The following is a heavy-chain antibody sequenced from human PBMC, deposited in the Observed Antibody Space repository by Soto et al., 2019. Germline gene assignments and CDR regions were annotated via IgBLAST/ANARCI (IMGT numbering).Heavy chain of an antibody. J-gene: IGHJ4*02. CDR1: GFTFSSYS. V-gene: IGHV3-21*01. CDR3: ATPDRSSFDY. CDR2: ISSSSSYI. Sequence: GGSLRLSCAASGFTFSSYSMNWVRQAPGKGLEWVSSISSSSSYIYYAASVKGRFTISRANAKNSLYLQMNSLRAEDTAVYYCATPDRSSFDYWGQGTVVTVSS. D-gene: IGHD6-6*01.